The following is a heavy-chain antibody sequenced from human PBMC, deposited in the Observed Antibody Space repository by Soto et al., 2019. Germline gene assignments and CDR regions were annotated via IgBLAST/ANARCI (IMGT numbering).Heavy chain of an antibody. J-gene: IGHJ4*02. CDR3: ARHPRYFDRNPYYFDY. CDR1: GGSISSSSYY. V-gene: IGHV4-39*01. Sequence: PSETLSLTCTVSGGSISSSSYYWGWIRQPPGKGLEWIGSIYYSGSTYYNPSLKSRVTISVDTSKNQFSLKLSSVTAADTAVYYCARHPRYFDRNPYYFDYWGQGTLVTVSS. CDR2: IYYSGST. D-gene: IGHD3-9*01.